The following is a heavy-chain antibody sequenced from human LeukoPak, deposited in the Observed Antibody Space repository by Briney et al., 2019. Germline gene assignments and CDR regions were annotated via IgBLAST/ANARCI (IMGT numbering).Heavy chain of an antibody. J-gene: IGHJ4*02. CDR3: ARSSYDFWRGGYDY. Sequence: SETLSLTCTVSGGSFSSGDYYWSWIRQPPGKGLEWIGYIYYSGSTYYNPSLKSRVTISVDTSKNQFSLKLSSVTAADTAVYYCARSSYDFWRGGYDYWGQGTLVTVSS. CDR2: IYYSGST. CDR1: GGSFSSGDYY. D-gene: IGHD3-3*01. V-gene: IGHV4-30-4*08.